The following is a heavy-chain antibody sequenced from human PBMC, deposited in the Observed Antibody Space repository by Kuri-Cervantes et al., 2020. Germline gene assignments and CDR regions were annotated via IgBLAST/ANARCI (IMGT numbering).Heavy chain of an antibody. J-gene: IGHJ6*03. D-gene: IGHD3-10*01. CDR3: ARRRVVRGVESSYYYMDV. CDR1: GFTFSSHN. V-gene: IGHV3-48*03. CDR2: ITSSGGTI. Sequence: LSLTCVASGFTFSSHNMNWVRQAPGKGLECISSITSSGGTINYADSVKGRFTISRDNAKNSLYLQMNSLRVEDTAVYYCARRRVVRGVESSYYYMDVWGKGTTVTVSS.